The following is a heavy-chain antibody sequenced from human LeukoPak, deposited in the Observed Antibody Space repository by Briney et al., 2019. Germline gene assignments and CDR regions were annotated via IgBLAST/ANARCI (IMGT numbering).Heavy chain of an antibody. D-gene: IGHD3-3*01. CDR2: IYYSGST. V-gene: IGHV4-59*01. J-gene: IGHJ4*02. CDR1: GGSISSYY. Sequence: SETLSLTCTVSGGSISSYYWSWIRQPPGKGLEWIGYIYYSGSTNYNPSLKSRVTISVDTSKNQFSLKLSSVTAADTAVYYCARDGGDFWSGYYVYWGQGTLVTVSS. CDR3: ARDGGDFWSGYYVY.